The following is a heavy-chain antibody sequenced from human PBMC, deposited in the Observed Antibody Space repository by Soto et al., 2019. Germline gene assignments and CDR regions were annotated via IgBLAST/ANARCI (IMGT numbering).Heavy chain of an antibody. V-gene: IGHV1-3*01. CDR3: ARGDSSSLYSLDY. CDR2: INAGNGNT. Sequence: QVQLVQSGAEVKKPGASVKVSCKASGYTFTSYAMHWVRQAPGQRPEGMGWINAGNGNTKYSQKFQGRVTITRDTSASTAYMELSSLRSEDTAVYYCARGDSSSLYSLDYWGQGTLVTVSS. CDR1: GYTFTSYA. D-gene: IGHD6-13*01. J-gene: IGHJ4*02.